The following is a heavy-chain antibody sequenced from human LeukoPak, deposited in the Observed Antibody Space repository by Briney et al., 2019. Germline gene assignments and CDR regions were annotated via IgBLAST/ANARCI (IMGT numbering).Heavy chain of an antibody. CDR3: AREVVVVPAAISNYYYYMDV. J-gene: IGHJ6*03. D-gene: IGHD2-2*01. CDR2: IYYSGST. Sequence: PSETLSLTCTVSGGSISSGDYYWSWIRQPPGKGLEWIGYIYYSGSTYYNPSLKSRVTISVDTSQNQFSLKLSSVTAADTAVYYCAREVVVVPAAISNYYYYMDVWGKGTTVTVSS. V-gene: IGHV4-30-4*08. CDR1: GGSISSGDYY.